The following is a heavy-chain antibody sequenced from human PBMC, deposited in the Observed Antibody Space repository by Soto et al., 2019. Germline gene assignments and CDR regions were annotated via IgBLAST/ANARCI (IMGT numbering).Heavy chain of an antibody. D-gene: IGHD3-22*01. CDR1: GDPIGSGDFY. CDR2: IYHSGTT. Sequence: QVQLQESGPGLVKASQTLSLNCTVSGDPIGSGDFYWTWIRQTPGRGLEWLGHIYHSGTTAYNPSLGNRMSISIDTSRNVFSLSLASVTVADTAMYFCARDLLVSDSSGFHFWGRGILVSVAS. V-gene: IGHV4-30-4*01. CDR3: ARDLLVSDSSGFHF. J-gene: IGHJ4*03.